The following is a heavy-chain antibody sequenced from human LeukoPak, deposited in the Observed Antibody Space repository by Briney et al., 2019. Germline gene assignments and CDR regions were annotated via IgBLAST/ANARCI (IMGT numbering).Heavy chain of an antibody. CDR1: GYIFSNYD. D-gene: IGHD3-16*02. V-gene: IGHV1-8*01. Sequence: ASVKVSCKASGYIFSNYDINWVRQAPGHGLEWMGWMNPNSGRRVYAQKFQGRATMTRNSSINTAYMELTSLRSDGRAVYYCARGLRSDYWGQGTLVTVSS. CDR3: ARGLRSDY. CDR2: MNPNSGRR. J-gene: IGHJ4*02.